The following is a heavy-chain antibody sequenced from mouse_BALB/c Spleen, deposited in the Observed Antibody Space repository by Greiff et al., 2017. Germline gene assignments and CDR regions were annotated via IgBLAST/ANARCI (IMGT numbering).Heavy chain of an antibody. CDR2: IDPANGNT. CDR3: APITTAPAWFAY. V-gene: IGHV14-3*02. D-gene: IGHD1-2*01. J-gene: IGHJ3*01. CDR1: GFNIKDTY. Sequence: EVQLVESGAELVKPGASVKLSCTASGFNIKDTYMHWVKQRPEQGLEWIGRIDPANGNTKYDPKFQGKATITADTSSNTAYLQLSSLTSEDTAVYYCAPITTAPAWFAYWGQGTLVTVSA.